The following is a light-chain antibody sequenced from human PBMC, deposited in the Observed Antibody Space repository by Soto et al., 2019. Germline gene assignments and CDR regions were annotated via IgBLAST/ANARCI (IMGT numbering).Light chain of an antibody. CDR3: SSYTSSSTLV. J-gene: IGLJ1*01. Sequence: QSALTQPASVSGSPGQSITISCTGTSSDVGGYNYVSWYQQHPGKAPKLMIYVVSNRPSGVSNRFSGSKSGNTASLTISGLQAEDEADYYCSSYTSSSTLVFGTGTKLTVL. CDR1: SSDVGGYNY. V-gene: IGLV2-14*01. CDR2: VVS.